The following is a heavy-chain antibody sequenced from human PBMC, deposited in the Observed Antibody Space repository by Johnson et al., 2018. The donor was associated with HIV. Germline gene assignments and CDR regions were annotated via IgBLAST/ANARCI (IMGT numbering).Heavy chain of an antibody. Sequence: EVQLVESGGGLVKPGGSLRLSCVASGLTVSSNYMTWVRQSPGKGLECVSVIYSGDNTYYADSVKGRFTISRDNPKNTVYLHMNNLRAEDTAVYYCARARWYLGGGSCCAFDIWGQGTMVTVSS. CDR2: IYSGDNT. J-gene: IGHJ3*02. CDR3: ARARWYLGGGSCCAFDI. V-gene: IGHV3-66*02. D-gene: IGHD2-15*01. CDR1: GLTVSSNY.